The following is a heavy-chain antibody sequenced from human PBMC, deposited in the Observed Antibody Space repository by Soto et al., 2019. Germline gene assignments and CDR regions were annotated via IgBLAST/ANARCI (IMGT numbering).Heavy chain of an antibody. Sequence: ASVKVSCKASGGTFSSYTISWVRQAPGQGLEWMGRIIPIFGTANYAQKFQGRVTITADESTSTAYMELSSLRSEDTAVYYCARVGGYSYGFPADYWGQGTLVTVSS. CDR2: IIPIFGTA. CDR1: GGTFSSYT. D-gene: IGHD5-18*01. J-gene: IGHJ4*02. V-gene: IGHV1-69*13. CDR3: ARVGGYSYGFPADY.